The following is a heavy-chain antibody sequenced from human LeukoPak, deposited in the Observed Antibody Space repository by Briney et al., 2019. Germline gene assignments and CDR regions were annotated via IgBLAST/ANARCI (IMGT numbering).Heavy chain of an antibody. CDR1: GGTFSDYS. CDR2: ISAYNGNT. Sequence: ASVKVSCKASGGTFSDYSFSWVRQVPGQGLEWMGWISAYNGNTNYAQKLQGRVTMTTDTSTSTAYMELRSLRSDDTAVYYCARPVVRGVTRFDYWGQGTLVTVSS. J-gene: IGHJ4*02. CDR3: ARPVVRGVTRFDY. D-gene: IGHD3-10*01. V-gene: IGHV1-18*01.